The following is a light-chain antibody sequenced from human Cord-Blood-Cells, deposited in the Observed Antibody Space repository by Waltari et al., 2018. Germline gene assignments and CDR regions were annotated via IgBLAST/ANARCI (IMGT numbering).Light chain of an antibody. J-gene: IGLJ3*02. CDR2: DVS. CDR3: SSYTSSSTWV. V-gene: IGLV2-14*03. CDR1: SSDVGGYNY. Sequence: QSALTQPASVSGSPGQSITISCTGTSSDVGGYNYVSWYQQHPGKAPKLMMYDVSNRPSGVSNRFSGSKFGNTASLTISGLQAEDEADYYCSSYTSSSTWVFGGGTKLTVL.